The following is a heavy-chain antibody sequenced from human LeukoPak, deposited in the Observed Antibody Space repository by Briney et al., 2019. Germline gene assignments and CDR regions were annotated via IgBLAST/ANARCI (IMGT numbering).Heavy chain of an antibody. CDR1: GYTFTIYY. CDR3: ARSQQNYYDSSGYPDY. D-gene: IGHD3-22*01. CDR2: INPSGGST. J-gene: IGHJ4*02. Sequence: ASVTVSCKAPGYTFTIYYMHWVRQAPGQGLEWMGIINPSGGSTSYAQKFQGRVTMTRDTSTSTVYMELSSLRSEDTAVYYCARSQQNYYDSSGYPDYWGQGTLVTVSS. V-gene: IGHV1-46*01.